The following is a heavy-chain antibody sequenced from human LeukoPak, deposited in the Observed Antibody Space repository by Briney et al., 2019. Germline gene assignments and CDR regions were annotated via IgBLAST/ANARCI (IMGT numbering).Heavy chain of an antibody. D-gene: IGHD3-10*01. CDR1: GFTFSSYS. CDR3: ARGGSGYDAFDI. J-gene: IGHJ3*02. Sequence: QPGGSLRLSCAASGFTFSSYSMNWVRQAPGKGLEWVSYIGSSGTAIYYADSVKGRFSISRDNAKNSLYLQMNSLRAEDTAVYYCARGGSGYDAFDIWGQGTMVTVSS. V-gene: IGHV3-48*04. CDR2: IGSSGTAI.